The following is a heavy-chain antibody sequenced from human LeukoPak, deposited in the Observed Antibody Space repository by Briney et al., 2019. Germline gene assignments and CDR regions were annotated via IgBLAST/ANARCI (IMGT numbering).Heavy chain of an antibody. V-gene: IGHV4-59*08. J-gene: IGHJ4*02. CDR2: IYYSGST. Sequence: SETLSLTCTVSGGSISSYYWNWIRQPPGKGLEWIGYIYYSGSTNYNPSLKSRVTISVDTSKNQFSLKLSSVTAADTAVYYCARSYYGNDQYYFDYWGQGTLVTVSS. CDR3: ARSYYGNDQYYFDY. CDR1: GGSISSYY. D-gene: IGHD3-10*01.